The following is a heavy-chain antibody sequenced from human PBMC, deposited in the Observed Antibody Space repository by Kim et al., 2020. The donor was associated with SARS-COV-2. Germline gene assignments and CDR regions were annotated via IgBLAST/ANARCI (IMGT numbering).Heavy chain of an antibody. CDR2: INAGNGNT. D-gene: IGHD3-10*01. Sequence: ASVKVSCKASGYTFTSYAMHWVRQAPGQRLEWMGWINAGNGNTKYSQKFQGRVTITRDTSASTAYMELSSLRSEDTAVYYCARGGDYYGSGSYYNAPIYYYYYGMDVWGQGTTVTVPS. CDR1: GYTFTSYA. CDR3: ARGGDYYGSGSYYNAPIYYYYYGMDV. J-gene: IGHJ6*02. V-gene: IGHV1-3*01.